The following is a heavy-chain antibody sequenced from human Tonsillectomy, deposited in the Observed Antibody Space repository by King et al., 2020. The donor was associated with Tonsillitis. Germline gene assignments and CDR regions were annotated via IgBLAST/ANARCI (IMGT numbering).Heavy chain of an antibody. Sequence: VQLVQSGAEVKKPGSSVSVSCKASGGTLSNYAISWVRQAPGQGLEWMGGIIPILATANYAQKFQGRVTITADESTSTAYMEMNSLRSEDTALYYCARGEPGLTPEYDYSYDMDVWGQGTTVTVSS. CDR1: GGTLSNYA. V-gene: IGHV1-69*01. J-gene: IGHJ6*02. D-gene: IGHD4-23*01. CDR3: ARGEPGLTPEYDYSYDMDV. CDR2: IIPILATA.